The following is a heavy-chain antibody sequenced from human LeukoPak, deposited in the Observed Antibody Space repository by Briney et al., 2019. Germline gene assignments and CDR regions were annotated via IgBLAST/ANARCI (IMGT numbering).Heavy chain of an antibody. Sequence: GRSLRLSCAASGFTFSSYGMHWVRQAPVKGLEWVSVIWYDGCNKYYADSVKGRFTISRDNSKNTLYLQMNSLRAEDTAVYYCARETYYYDSSGYYYYYGMDVWGQGTTVTVSS. CDR2: IWYDGCNK. J-gene: IGHJ6*02. D-gene: IGHD3-22*01. CDR1: GFTFSSYG. CDR3: ARETYYYDSSGYYYYYGMDV. V-gene: IGHV3-33*01.